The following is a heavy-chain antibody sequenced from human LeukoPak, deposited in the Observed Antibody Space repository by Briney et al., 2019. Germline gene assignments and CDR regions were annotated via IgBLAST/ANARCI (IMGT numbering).Heavy chain of an antibody. CDR3: ARDPTDYDILTGYYAYYFDY. CDR1: GYTFTSYD. CDR2: IIPILGIA. V-gene: IGHV1-69*04. Sequence: GASVKVSCKASGYTFTSYDISWVRQAPGQGLEWMGRIIPILGIANYAQKFQGRVTITADKSTSTAYMELSSLRSEDTAVYYCARDPTDYDILTGYYAYYFDYWGQGTLVTVSS. D-gene: IGHD3-9*01. J-gene: IGHJ4*02.